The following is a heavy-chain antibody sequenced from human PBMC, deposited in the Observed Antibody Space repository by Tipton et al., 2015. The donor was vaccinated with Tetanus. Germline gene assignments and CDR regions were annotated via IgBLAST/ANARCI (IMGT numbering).Heavy chain of an antibody. D-gene: IGHD4-23*01. J-gene: IGHJ4*02. V-gene: IGHV4-34*01. CDR1: GVAFSDYY. CDR3: ARGRRWRPHFYGGNSDPIDY. CDR2: INHNGGT. Sequence: LRLSCAVSGVAFSDYYWTWVRQPPGKGLEWIGEINHNGGTNYKPSLPSRVTISVDTSMNQVSLRMRSVTAADTAVYYCARGRRWRPHFYGGNSDPIDYWGQGTLVSVSS.